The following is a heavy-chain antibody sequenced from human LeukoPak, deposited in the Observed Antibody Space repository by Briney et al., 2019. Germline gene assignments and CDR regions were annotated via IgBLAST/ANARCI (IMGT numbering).Heavy chain of an antibody. CDR2: ISYDGSNK. Sequence: GGSLRLSCAASGFTFSSYGMHWVRQAPGKGLEWVAVISYDGSNKYYADSVKGRFTISRDNSKNTPSLQMNSLRPHETAVYYLGNGAKYHFFTGFPAIRYYAFYILGQGTMVTVSS. CDR3: GNGAKYHFFTGFPAIRYYAFYI. V-gene: IGHV3-30*03. J-gene: IGHJ3*02. D-gene: IGHD3-9*01. CDR1: GFTFSSYG.